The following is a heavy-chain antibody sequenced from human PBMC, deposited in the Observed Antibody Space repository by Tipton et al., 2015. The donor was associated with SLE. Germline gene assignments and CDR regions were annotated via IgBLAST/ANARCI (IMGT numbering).Heavy chain of an antibody. Sequence: TLSLTCTVSGGSIRSNYWSWIRQPAGKGLEWIGRIFRNGNTNYNPSLKSRVIMSVDTSKNQFSLKVTSVTAADTAVYYCARTNLQGSLVDWYFDLWGRGTLVTVSS. CDR3: ARTNLQGSLVDWYFDL. J-gene: IGHJ2*01. CDR1: GGSIRSNY. V-gene: IGHV4-4*07. D-gene: IGHD5-24*01. CDR2: IFRNGNT.